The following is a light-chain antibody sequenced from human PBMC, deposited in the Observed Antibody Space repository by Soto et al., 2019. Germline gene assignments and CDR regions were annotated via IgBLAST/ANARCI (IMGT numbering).Light chain of an antibody. V-gene: IGLV2-14*01. CDR1: TNDVGDYRY. J-gene: IGLJ1*01. CDR3: ISYSTNTTYV. Sequence: QSALTQPASVSGSPGQSITISCTGTTNDVGDYRYVSWYQQHPGKAPKVMIYEVSNRPSGVSNRFSGSKSGNTASLTISGLQAEDEADYYCISYSTNTTYVFGSGTKVTVL. CDR2: EVS.